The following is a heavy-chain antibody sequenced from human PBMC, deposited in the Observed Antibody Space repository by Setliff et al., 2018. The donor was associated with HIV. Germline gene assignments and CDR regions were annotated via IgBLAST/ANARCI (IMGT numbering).Heavy chain of an antibody. CDR3: ARETGQFLL. Sequence: GGSLRLSCAASGFNVSSNYMNWVRQAPGRGLEWVPGIQNHGTTYYADSVKGRFSVSRDMSRNILYLQMHDLSAEDSALYYCARETGQFLLWGPGTLVTVSS. CDR1: GFNVSSNY. V-gene: IGHV3-66*01. D-gene: IGHD2-21*01. CDR2: IQNHGTT. J-gene: IGHJ4*02.